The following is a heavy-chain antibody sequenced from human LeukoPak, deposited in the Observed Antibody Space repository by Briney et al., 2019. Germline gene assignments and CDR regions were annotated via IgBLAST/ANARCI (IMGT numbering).Heavy chain of an antibody. CDR1: GFTFSSYA. CDR3: AKDVPVTVRGVILYFDY. V-gene: IGHV3-23*01. CDR2: ISGSGATT. D-gene: IGHD3-10*01. Sequence: GGSLRLSCAASGFTFSSYAMNWVRQAPGKGLEWVSTISGSGATTYYADSMKGRFTISRDNSKNTLYLQMNSLRAEDTAVYYCAKDVPVTVRGVILYFDYWAREPWSPSPQ. J-gene: IGHJ4*02.